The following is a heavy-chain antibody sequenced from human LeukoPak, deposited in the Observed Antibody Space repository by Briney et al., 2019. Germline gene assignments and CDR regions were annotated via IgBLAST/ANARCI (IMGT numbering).Heavy chain of an antibody. CDR1: GGSISSGDYY. D-gene: IGHD3-10*01. CDR3: ASNYYGSGSLDY. CDR2: IYYSGSS. J-gene: IGHJ4*02. Sequence: SETLSLTCTVSGGSISSGDYYWSWIRQHPGKGLEWIGYIYYSGSSSYNPSLESRVTISVDGPKNQFSLKVSSVTAADTAVYYCASNYYGSGSLDYWGQGNLVTVSS. V-gene: IGHV4-31*03.